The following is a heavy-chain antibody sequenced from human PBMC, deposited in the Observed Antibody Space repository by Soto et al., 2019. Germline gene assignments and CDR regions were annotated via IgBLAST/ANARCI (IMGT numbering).Heavy chain of an antibody. CDR1: GFSLSTSGVG. J-gene: IGHJ4*02. CDR3: AHKGYGDYPLDY. V-gene: IGHV2-5*02. Sequence: QITLKESGPPLVKPTQTLTLTCTFSGFSLSTSGVGVGWIRQSPGKALEWLAVLYWDDYKHYSPSRQSRLTLTQDTSKNRVAPTMTNTDPVDTATYYCAHKGYGDYPLDYWGQGTLVTVSS. CDR2: LYWDDYK. D-gene: IGHD4-17*01.